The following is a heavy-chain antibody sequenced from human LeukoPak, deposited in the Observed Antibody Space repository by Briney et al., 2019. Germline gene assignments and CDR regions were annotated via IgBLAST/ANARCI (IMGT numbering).Heavy chain of an antibody. CDR3: ATNRITIFGVVTDY. CDR2: INSDGSST. Sequence: GGSLRLSCAASGFTFGSYWMHWVRQAPGKGLVWVSRINSDGSSTSYADSVKGRFTISRDNAKNTLYLQMNSLRAEDTAVYYCATNRITIFGVVTDYWGQGTLVTVSS. J-gene: IGHJ4*02. V-gene: IGHV3-74*01. CDR1: GFTFGSYW. D-gene: IGHD3-3*01.